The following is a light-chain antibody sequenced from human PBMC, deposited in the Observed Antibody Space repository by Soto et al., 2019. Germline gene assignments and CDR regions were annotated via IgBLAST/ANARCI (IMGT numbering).Light chain of an antibody. CDR3: QQYGGSPFT. CDR2: AAS. CDR1: QSVSVNS. Sequence: SQSPGTLALWRGERATLSSRASQSVSVNSLAWYQQKGGQAPRLLIYAASTRATGVPDRFSGTGSGTDFALTISRLETDDSAVYYCQQYGGSPFTFGPGTKVDSK. J-gene: IGKJ3*01. V-gene: IGKV3-20*01.